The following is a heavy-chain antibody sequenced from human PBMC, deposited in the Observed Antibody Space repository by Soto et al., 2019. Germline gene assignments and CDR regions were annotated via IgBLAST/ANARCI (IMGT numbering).Heavy chain of an antibody. CDR1: GGSISSSSYY. D-gene: IGHD3-10*01. V-gene: IGHV4-39*01. CDR3: ARHYYGSGSYYIIDY. J-gene: IGHJ4*02. CDR2: IYYSGST. Sequence: PSETLSLTCTASGGSISSSSYYWGWIRQPPGKGLEWIGSIYYSGSTYYNPSLKSRVTISVDTSKNQFSLKLSSVTAADTAVYYCARHYYGSGSYYIIDYWGQGTLVTVSS.